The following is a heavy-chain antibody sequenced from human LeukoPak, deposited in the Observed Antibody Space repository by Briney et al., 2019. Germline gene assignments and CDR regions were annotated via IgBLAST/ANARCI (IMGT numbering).Heavy chain of an antibody. CDR1: GFTFSSYG. Sequence: PGGSLRLSCAASGFTFSSYGMHWVRQAPGKGLEWVAFIRYDGSNKYYADSVKGRFTISRDNSKNTLYLQMNSLRAEDTAVYYCAKDGSWRNGLASYMDVWGKGTTVTVSS. J-gene: IGHJ6*03. V-gene: IGHV3-30*02. CDR2: IRYDGSNK. CDR3: AKDGSWRNGLASYMDV. D-gene: IGHD1-1*01.